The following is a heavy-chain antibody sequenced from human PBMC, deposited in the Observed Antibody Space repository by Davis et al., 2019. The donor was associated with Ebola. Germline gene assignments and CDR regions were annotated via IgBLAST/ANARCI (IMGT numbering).Heavy chain of an antibody. D-gene: IGHD3-22*01. V-gene: IGHV3-7*01. J-gene: IGHJ6*04. CDR1: GFSFSNHW. Sequence: AESLKTSCAASGFSFSNHWMSWVRQDPGKGLEWVANIKPDGSEKFYVDSVKGRFTMSRDNAKNSLYLQMNSLRDEDTAVYYCAREGWKYYYDSSGYHTYYGMDVWGKGTTVTVSS. CDR2: IKPDGSEK. CDR3: AREGWKYYYDSSGYHTYYGMDV.